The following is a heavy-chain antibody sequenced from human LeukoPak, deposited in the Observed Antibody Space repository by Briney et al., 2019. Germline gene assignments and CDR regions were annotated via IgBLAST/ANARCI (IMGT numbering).Heavy chain of an antibody. V-gene: IGHV4-39*07. CDR2: IYYSGST. J-gene: IGHJ5*02. CDR3: ARHGKYGSNWFYP. Sequence: SETLSLTCTVSGGSISSSSYYWGWIRQPPGKGLEWIGSIYYSGSTYYNPSLKSRVTISVDTSKNQFSLKLSSVTAADTAVYYCARHGKYGSNWFYPWGQGTLVTVSS. CDR1: GGSISSSSYY. D-gene: IGHD1-26*01.